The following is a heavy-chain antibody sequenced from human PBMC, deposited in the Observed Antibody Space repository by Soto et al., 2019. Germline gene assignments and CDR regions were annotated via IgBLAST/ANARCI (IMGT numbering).Heavy chain of an antibody. V-gene: IGHV1-18*01. J-gene: IGHJ4*02. CDR3: ARGRYGDY. CDR1: GYAFTTYG. CDR2: ISAHNGNT. D-gene: IGHD1-1*01. Sequence: QVHLVQSGAEVKKPGASVKVSCKGSGYAFTTYGITWVRQAPGQGLEWMGWISAHNGNTNYAQKPQGRVTVTRDTSTSPAYRELRSLRSDDTAVYYCARGRYGDYWGQGALVTVSS.